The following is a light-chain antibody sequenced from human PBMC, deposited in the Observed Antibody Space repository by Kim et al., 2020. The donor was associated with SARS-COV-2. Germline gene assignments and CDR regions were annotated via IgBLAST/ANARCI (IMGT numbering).Light chain of an antibody. Sequence: EAVMTQSPATLSVSPGERATLSCRASQSVSGGLAWYQQKPGQAPRLLIYGASTRATGIPARFSGSGSGTEFTLTITSLQSEDVATYYCQHYNNWPSLTFGGGTKVDIK. J-gene: IGKJ4*01. CDR2: GAS. V-gene: IGKV3-15*01. CDR3: QHYNNWPSLT. CDR1: QSVSGG.